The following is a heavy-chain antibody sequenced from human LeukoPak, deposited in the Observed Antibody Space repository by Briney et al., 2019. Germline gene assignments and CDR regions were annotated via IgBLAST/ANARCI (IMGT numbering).Heavy chain of an antibody. CDR3: ARGGLVIAIYWYFDL. J-gene: IGHJ2*01. CDR1: GYTFTGYY. Sequence: ASVKVSCKASGYTFTGYYMHWVRQAPGQGLEWMGWINPNSGGTNYAQKFQGRVTMTRDTSISTAYMELSRLRSDDTAVYYCARGGLVIAIYWYFDLWGRGTLVTVSS. D-gene: IGHD2-21*01. CDR2: INPNSGGT. V-gene: IGHV1-2*02.